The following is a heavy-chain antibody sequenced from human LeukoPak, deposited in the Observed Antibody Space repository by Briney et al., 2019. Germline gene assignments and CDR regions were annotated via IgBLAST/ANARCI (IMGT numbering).Heavy chain of an antibody. J-gene: IGHJ3*01. V-gene: IGHV3-74*01. D-gene: IGHD2-8*01. CDR3: ARSQSGVFDV. Sequence: GGSLRLSCVASGFTFSNYWMQWVRQVPGKGLVRVSRLNGDGTNIIYADSVKGRFTISRDNAKNTLYLQMNSLRAEDTALYYCARSQSGVFDVWGQGTMVTVSS. CDR1: GFTFSNYW. CDR2: LNGDGTNI.